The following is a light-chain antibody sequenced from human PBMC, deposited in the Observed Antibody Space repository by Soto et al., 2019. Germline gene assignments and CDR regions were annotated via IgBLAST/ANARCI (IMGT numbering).Light chain of an antibody. CDR3: QHYNSYSIT. V-gene: IGKV1-5*03. Sequence: TQSPGTLSLSPGERATLSCRASQSLSSWLAWYQQKPGKAPKLLIYKASSLESGVPSRFSGSGSGTEFTLTISSLQPDDFATYYCQHYNSYSITFGQGTRLEI. CDR2: KAS. J-gene: IGKJ5*01. CDR1: QSLSSW.